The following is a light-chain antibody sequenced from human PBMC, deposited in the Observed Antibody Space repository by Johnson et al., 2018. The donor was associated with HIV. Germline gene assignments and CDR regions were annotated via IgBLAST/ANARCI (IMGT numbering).Light chain of an antibody. CDR3: GTWDNSLSTGV. Sequence: HSVLTQPPSVSAAPGQKVTISCSGSGSNIGNNYVSWYQQLPGTAPKLLIYDNNKRPSGIPDRFSGSKSGTSATLVITGLQPGDEADYYCGTWDNSLSTGVFGTGTQVTVL. CDR1: GSNIGNNY. J-gene: IGLJ1*01. V-gene: IGLV1-51*01. CDR2: DNN.